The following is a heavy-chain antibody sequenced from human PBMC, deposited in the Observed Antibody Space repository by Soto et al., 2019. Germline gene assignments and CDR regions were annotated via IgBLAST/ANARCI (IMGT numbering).Heavy chain of an antibody. CDR2: STWNGGST. J-gene: IGHJ6*03. D-gene: IGHD2-15*01. CDR3: ARGHCSGGSCYSLDYYYYYMDV. CDR1: GFTFHDYG. Sequence: EVQLVESGGAVVRPGGSLRLSCAASGFTFHDYGMSWVRQGPGKGLEWVAGSTWNGGSTFHEASVKGRFTISRDNAKHSLYLQMNSLTAEETALYYCARGHCSGGSCYSLDYYYYYMDVWGKGTTVPVSS. V-gene: IGHV3-20*04.